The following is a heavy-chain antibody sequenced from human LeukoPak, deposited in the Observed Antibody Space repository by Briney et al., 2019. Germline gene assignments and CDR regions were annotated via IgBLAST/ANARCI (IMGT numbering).Heavy chain of an antibody. D-gene: IGHD3-22*01. J-gene: IGHJ6*03. V-gene: IGHV1-18*01. CDR3: ARAVVYYYDSSGYPNYYYYMVV. Sequence: GASVKASCRASGYTFTSYGISWVRQAPAQGLEWMGWISAYNGNTNYAQKLQGRVTMTTDTSTSTAYMELRSLRSDDTAVYYCARAVVYYYDSSGYPNYYYYMVVWGKGTTVTVSS. CDR2: ISAYNGNT. CDR1: GYTFTSYG.